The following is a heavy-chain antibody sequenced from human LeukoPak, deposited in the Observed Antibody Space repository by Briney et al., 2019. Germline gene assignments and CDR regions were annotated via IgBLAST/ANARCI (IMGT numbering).Heavy chain of an antibody. Sequence: PGGSLRLSCAASGFTFSSYWMHWVRQAPGKGLVWVSRINSDGSSTSYADSVKGRFTISRDNSKNTLYLQMNSLRAEDTAVYYCAKGPSSTRRHIDYWGQGTLVTVSS. V-gene: IGHV3-74*01. J-gene: IGHJ4*02. CDR3: AKGPSSTRRHIDY. D-gene: IGHD2-2*01. CDR1: GFTFSSYW. CDR2: INSDGSST.